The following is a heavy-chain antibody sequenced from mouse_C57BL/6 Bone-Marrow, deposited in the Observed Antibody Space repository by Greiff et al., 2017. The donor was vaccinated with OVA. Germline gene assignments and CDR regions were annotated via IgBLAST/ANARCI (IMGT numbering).Heavy chain of an antibody. Sequence: VQLQQSGPGLVKPSQSLSLTCSVTGYSITSGYYWNWIRQFPGNKLEWMGYISYDGSNNYNPSLKNRISITRDTSKNQFFLKLNSVTTEDTATYYCAREGGFYYYGWGYFDVWGTGTTVTVSS. CDR1: GYSITSGYY. CDR2: ISYDGSN. CDR3: AREGGFYYYGWGYFDV. J-gene: IGHJ1*03. D-gene: IGHD1-1*01. V-gene: IGHV3-6*01.